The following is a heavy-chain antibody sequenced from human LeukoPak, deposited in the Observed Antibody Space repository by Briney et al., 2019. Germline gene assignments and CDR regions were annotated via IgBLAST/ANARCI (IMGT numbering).Heavy chain of an antibody. D-gene: IGHD6-19*01. CDR2: INPNSGGT. J-gene: IGHJ6*02. V-gene: IGHV1-2*02. CDR1: GYTFTGYY. CDR3: ARGGTYGYSSGWNYYYYGMDV. Sequence: GASVKVSCKASGYTFTGYYMHWVRQAPGQGLEWMGWINPNSGGTNYAQKFQGRVTMTRDTSISTAYMELSRLRSDDTAVYYCARGGTYGYSSGWNYYYYGMDVWGRGTTVTVSS.